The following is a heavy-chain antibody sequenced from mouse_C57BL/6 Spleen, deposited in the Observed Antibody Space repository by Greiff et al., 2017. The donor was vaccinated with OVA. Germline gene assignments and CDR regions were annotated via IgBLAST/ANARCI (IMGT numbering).Heavy chain of an antibody. V-gene: IGHV1-4*01. CDR1: GYTFTSYT. Sequence: QVQLKESGAELARPGASVKMSCKASGYTFTSYTMHWVKQRPGQGLEWIGYINPSSGYTKYNQKFKDKATLTADKSSSTAYMQLSSLTSEDSAVYYCARSSHLNWDRYFDVWGTGTTVTVSS. D-gene: IGHD4-1*01. CDR3: ARSSHLNWDRYFDV. CDR2: INPSSGYT. J-gene: IGHJ1*03.